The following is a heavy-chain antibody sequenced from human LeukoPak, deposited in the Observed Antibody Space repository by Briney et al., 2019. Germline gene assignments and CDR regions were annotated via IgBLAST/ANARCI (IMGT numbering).Heavy chain of an antibody. J-gene: IGHJ3*02. Sequence: PSETLSLTCTVSGGSISSYHWNWIRQPPGKGLEWIGYVRYSGTTKYNPSLKSRVTMSVDTSKNQISLRVTSVPAADTAVYYCARELGYCSGGTCYSAHAFDIWGQGTMVTVSS. D-gene: IGHD2-15*01. V-gene: IGHV4-59*01. CDR3: ARELGYCSGGTCYSAHAFDI. CDR2: VRYSGTT. CDR1: GGSISSYH.